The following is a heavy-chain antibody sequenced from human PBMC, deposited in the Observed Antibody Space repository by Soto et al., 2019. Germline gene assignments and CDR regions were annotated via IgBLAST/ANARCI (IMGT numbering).Heavy chain of an antibody. J-gene: IGHJ5*02. CDR3: ARDQGGDWFDP. D-gene: IGHD1-26*01. CDR1: GYTFTNYG. V-gene: IGHV1-18*04. CDR2: ISSYYGST. Sequence: QVQLLQSGAEVKKPGASVRVSCKASGYTFTNYGISWVRQAPGQGLEWMGWISSYYGSTDYAQIFEGRVTMTTDTSTSTAYLELRSLRSDDTAIYYCARDQGGDWFDPGGQGTLVTVSS.